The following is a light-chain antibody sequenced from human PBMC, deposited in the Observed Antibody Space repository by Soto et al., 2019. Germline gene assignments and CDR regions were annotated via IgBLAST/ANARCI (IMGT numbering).Light chain of an antibody. CDR1: QSVSSSN. V-gene: IGKV3-15*01. CDR2: AAS. J-gene: IGKJ5*01. CDR3: QHHDNWPLIT. Sequence: EIVMTQSPATLAVSPGERAALSCRAIQSVSSSNLVWYQQKPGQAPRLLIYAASIRAAGVPARFRGSGSGTAFTLTISSMQSEDFALYYCQHHDNWPLITFGQGTRMEIK.